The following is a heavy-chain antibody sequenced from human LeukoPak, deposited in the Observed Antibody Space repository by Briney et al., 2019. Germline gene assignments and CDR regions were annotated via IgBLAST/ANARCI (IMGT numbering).Heavy chain of an antibody. Sequence: ASVKVSCKASGYTFTGYYMHWVRQAPGQGLEWMGIINPSGGSTSYAQKFQGRVTMTRDMSTSTAYMELRSLRSDDTAVYYCARIELEPGYSSGWYVGYWFDPWGQGTLVTVSS. CDR2: INPSGGST. V-gene: IGHV1-46*01. J-gene: IGHJ5*02. CDR3: ARIELEPGYSSGWYVGYWFDP. CDR1: GYTFTGYY. D-gene: IGHD6-19*01.